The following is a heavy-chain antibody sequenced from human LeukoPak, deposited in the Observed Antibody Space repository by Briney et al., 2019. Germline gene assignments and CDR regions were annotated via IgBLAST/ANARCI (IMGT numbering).Heavy chain of an antibody. J-gene: IGHJ6*03. Sequence: SETLSLTCTVSGYSIRSAYYWGWIRQSPGKGLEWIGSFHYSGSTNYNPSLKSRVTISVDTSKNLFSLRLSSVTAADTAVYYCARTLSSGYPDYFYCMDVWGKGTTVTVSS. D-gene: IGHD3-22*01. CDR2: FHYSGST. CDR3: ARTLSSGYPDYFYCMDV. CDR1: GYSIRSAYY. V-gene: IGHV4-38-2*02.